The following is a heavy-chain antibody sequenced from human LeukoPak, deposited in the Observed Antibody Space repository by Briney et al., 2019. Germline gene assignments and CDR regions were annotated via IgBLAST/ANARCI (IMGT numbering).Heavy chain of an antibody. V-gene: IGHV3-21*01. CDR1: GFTFSSYT. CDR3: ARTVGSGSGTNLDY. CDR2: ISSSSSYI. J-gene: IGHJ4*02. D-gene: IGHD3-10*01. Sequence: PGGSLRLSCAASGFTFSSYTMNWVRQAPGKGLEWVSSISSSSSYIYYADSVKGRFTISRDNAKNSLYLQMNSLRAEDTAVYYCARTVGSGSGTNLDYWGQGTLVTVSS.